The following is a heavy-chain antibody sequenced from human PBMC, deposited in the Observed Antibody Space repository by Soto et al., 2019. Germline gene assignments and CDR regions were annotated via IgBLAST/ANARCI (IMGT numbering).Heavy chain of an antibody. J-gene: IGHJ4*02. Sequence: QDQLVQSGAEVKKPGASVKVSCKASGYTFTSYGISWVRQAPGQGLEWMGWISANNGNTNYAQKLQGRVTMTTDTSTSTAHMELRSLRSDDTAVYYCARDRGSYALDYWRQGTLVTVSS. CDR2: ISANNGNT. CDR3: ARDRGSYALDY. V-gene: IGHV1-18*01. CDR1: GYTFTSYG. D-gene: IGHD1-26*01.